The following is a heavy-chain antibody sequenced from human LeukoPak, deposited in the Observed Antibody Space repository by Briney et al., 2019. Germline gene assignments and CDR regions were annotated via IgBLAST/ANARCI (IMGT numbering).Heavy chain of an antibody. V-gene: IGHV4-59*01. CDR1: GGSISSYY. CDR2: IYYSGST. J-gene: IGHJ1*01. Sequence: PSETLSLTCTVSGGSISSYYWSWIRQPPGKGLEWIGYIYYSGSTNYNPSLKSRVTISVDTSKNQFSLKLSSVTAADTAVYYCAAGSSWYSASIEYFQHWGQGTLVTVSS. CDR3: AAGSSWYSASIEYFQH. D-gene: IGHD6-13*01.